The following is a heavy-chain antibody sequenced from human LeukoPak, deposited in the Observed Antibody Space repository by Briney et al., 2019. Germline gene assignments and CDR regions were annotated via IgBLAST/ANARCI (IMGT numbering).Heavy chain of an antibody. CDR1: GGSISSYY. Sequence: PSDTLSPTCTVSGGSISSYYWSWIRQPAGTGLEWIGRIYTSDSPNYNPCLKSRVTMSVDTSKNQFSLKLGSVTAADTAVYYCARDYGDYWGQGTLVTVSS. D-gene: IGHD4-17*01. CDR3: ARDYGDY. CDR2: IYTSDSP. V-gene: IGHV4-4*07. J-gene: IGHJ4*02.